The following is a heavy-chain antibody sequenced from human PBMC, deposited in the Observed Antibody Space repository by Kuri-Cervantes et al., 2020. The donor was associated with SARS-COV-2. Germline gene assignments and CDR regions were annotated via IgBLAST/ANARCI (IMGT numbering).Heavy chain of an antibody. Sequence: GSLRLSCSVSGYSISGSYYWGWIRQPPGKGQEWIGSIYHSGSTYYNPYLKSRVTISVDTSKNQFSLKLSSVTAADTAVYYCARVGRAGPFDYWGQGTLVTVSS. V-gene: IGHV4-38-2*02. CDR2: IYHSGST. CDR1: GYSISGSYY. D-gene: IGHD6-13*01. J-gene: IGHJ4*02. CDR3: ARVGRAGPFDY.